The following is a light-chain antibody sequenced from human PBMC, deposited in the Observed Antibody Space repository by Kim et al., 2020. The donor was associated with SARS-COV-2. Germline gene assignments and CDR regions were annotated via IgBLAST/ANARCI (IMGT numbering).Light chain of an antibody. CDR1: SLRRYY. J-gene: IGLJ1*01. V-gene: IGLV3-19*01. Sequence: SSELTQDPAVSVALGQTVRITCQGDSLRRYYASWYQQRPGQAPVLVIYAKNNRPSGIPDRLSGSIAGNTASLTTTGAQPEDEADYYCNSPHSSGASYVFG. CDR3: NSPHSSGASYV. CDR2: AKN.